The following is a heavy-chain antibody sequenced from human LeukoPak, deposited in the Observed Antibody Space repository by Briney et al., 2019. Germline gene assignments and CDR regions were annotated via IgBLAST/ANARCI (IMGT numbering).Heavy chain of an antibody. D-gene: IGHD3-10*01. CDR3: VSRLWFGESVLFDY. CDR1: GYTYTSYY. V-gene: IGHV1-46*01. J-gene: IGHJ4*02. CDR2: INPSGGST. Sequence: ASVKVSCKASGYTYTSYYMHWVRQAPGQGLEWMGIINPSGGSTSYAQKFQGRVTMTRDTSTSTVYMELSSLRSEDTAVYYCVSRLWFGESVLFDYWGQGTLVTVSS.